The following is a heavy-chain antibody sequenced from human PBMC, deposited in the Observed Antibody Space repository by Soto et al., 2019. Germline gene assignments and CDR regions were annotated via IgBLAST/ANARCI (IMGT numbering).Heavy chain of an antibody. D-gene: IGHD3-3*01. CDR2: IYWDDDK. CDR3: AHRILRTVFGLVTTTAIYFDF. J-gene: IGHJ4*02. CDR1: GFSLTTSGVG. Sequence: QITLNESGPTVVNPAETLTLTCTFSGFSLTTSGVGVGWIRQSPGKAPEWLALIYWDDDKSYSASLKSRLTITKDTSKDQVVLTMASVDPADTATYYCAHRILRTVFGLVTTTAIYFDFWGQGTPVVVSS. V-gene: IGHV2-5*02.